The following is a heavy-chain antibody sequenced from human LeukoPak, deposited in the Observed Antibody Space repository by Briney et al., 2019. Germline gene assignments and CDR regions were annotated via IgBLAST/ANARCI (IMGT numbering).Heavy chain of an antibody. D-gene: IGHD6-19*01. CDR2: INHSGST. Sequence: SETLSLTCAVYGGSLSGYYWSWIRQPPGKGLEWIGEINHSGSTNYNPSLKSRVTISVDTSKNQFSLKLSSVTAADTAVYYCARQGQWLTPVRYWGQGTLVTVSS. V-gene: IGHV4-34*01. J-gene: IGHJ4*02. CDR3: ARQGQWLTPVRY. CDR1: GGSLSGYY.